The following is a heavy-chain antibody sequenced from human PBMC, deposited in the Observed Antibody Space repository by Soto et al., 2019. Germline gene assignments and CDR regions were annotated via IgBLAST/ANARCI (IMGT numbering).Heavy chain of an antibody. J-gene: IGHJ6*02. V-gene: IGHV1-2*04. CDR2: INPNSGGT. CDR1: GYTFSGYY. CDR3: AREGGVGAKTADYYYYGMDV. Sequence: GASVKVSCKATGYTFSGYYMHWVRRAPGQGHEWMGWINPNSGGTNYAQKFQGWVTMTRDTSISTVYMELSRLRSDDTAVYYCAREGGVGAKTADYYYYGMDVWGQGTTVNVSS. D-gene: IGHD1-26*01.